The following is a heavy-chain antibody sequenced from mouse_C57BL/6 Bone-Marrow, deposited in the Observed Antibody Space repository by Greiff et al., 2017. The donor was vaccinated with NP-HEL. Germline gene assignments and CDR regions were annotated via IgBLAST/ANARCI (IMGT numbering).Heavy chain of an antibody. Sequence: EVQLQQSGAELVRPGASVKLSCTASGFNIKDDYMHWVKQRPEQGLEWIGWIDPENGDTEYASKFQGKATITADTSSNTAYLELSSLTSGDTAVYCCTSMVTQYYAVDYWGQGTSVTVSS. CDR2: IDPENGDT. CDR1: GFNIKDDY. J-gene: IGHJ4*01. V-gene: IGHV14-4*01. CDR3: TSMVTQYYAVDY. D-gene: IGHD2-2*01.